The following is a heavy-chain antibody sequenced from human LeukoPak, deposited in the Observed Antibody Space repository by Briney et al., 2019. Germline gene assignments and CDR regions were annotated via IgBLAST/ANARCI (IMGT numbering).Heavy chain of an antibody. V-gene: IGHV4-61*01. CDR3: ARGIRREWLLVPYNWFDP. CDR1: GGSVSSGSYY. D-gene: IGHD3-3*01. CDR2: IYYSGST. Sequence: PSETLSLTCTVSGGSVSSGSYYWSWIRQPPGKGLEWIGYIYYSGSTNYNPSLKSRVTISVDTSKNQFSLKLSFVTAADTAVYYCARGIRREWLLVPYNWFDPWGQGTLVTVSS. J-gene: IGHJ5*02.